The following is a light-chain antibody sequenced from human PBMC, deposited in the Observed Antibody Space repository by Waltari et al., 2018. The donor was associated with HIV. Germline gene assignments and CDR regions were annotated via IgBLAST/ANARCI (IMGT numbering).Light chain of an antibody. CDR1: QGISNS. J-gene: IGKJ3*01. Sequence: DIQMTQSPSSLSASVGDSVTLNCRASQGISNSLAWYQQKPGKVPRLLIYAESTWKSGVPTRFGGGGSGTDFTPTFTSLQPEDFATNYVQRYIIAPFTFGPGT. CDR2: AES. V-gene: IGKV1-27*01. CDR3: QRYIIAPFT.